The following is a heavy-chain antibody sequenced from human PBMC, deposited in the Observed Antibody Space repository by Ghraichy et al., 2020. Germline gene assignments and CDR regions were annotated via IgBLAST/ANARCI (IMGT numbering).Heavy chain of an antibody. V-gene: IGHV3-48*03. D-gene: IGHD3-16*01. CDR2: IRGTTRAK. CDR1: GFTFSSYE. J-gene: IGHJ4*02. Sequence: GGSLRLSCAGSGFTFSSYEMNWVRQAPGKGLEWVSSIRGTTRAKYYADSVKGRFTMSRDNAKSSLYLLMNSLRVEDTAVYYCARDEADGGSDFWGRGTLATGSS. CDR3: ARDEADGGSDF.